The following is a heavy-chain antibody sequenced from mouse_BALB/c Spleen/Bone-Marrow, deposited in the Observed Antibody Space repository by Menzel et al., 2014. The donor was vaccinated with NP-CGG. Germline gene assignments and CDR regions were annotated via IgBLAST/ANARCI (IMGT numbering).Heavy chain of an antibody. CDR2: ISSGSSTI. CDR1: GFTFSSFG. CDR3: TRGGNWDDFDY. D-gene: IGHD4-1*01. V-gene: IGHV5-17*02. Sequence: EVKLVESGGGLVQPGGSRKLSCAASGFTFSSFGMHWVRRAPEKGLEWVAYISSGSSTIFYADTVKGRFTVSRDNPKNTLFLQMTSLRSEDTARYYCTRGGNWDDFDYWGQGTTLTVSS. J-gene: IGHJ2*01.